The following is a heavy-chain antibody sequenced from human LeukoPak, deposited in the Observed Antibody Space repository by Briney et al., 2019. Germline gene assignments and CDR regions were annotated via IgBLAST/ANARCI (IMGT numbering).Heavy chain of an antibody. D-gene: IGHD2-8*01. CDR1: GFTFSSYA. V-gene: IGHV3-23*01. CDR3: ARWYTNQWHLDY. CDR2: ISGSDGST. J-gene: IGHJ4*02. Sequence: GGSLRLSWAASGFTFSSYAMSWVRQAPGKGLEWVSGISGSDGSTNYADSVKGRFTISRDNAKNSVFLQMNSLRAEDTAVYYCARWYTNQWHLDYWGQGTLVTVSP.